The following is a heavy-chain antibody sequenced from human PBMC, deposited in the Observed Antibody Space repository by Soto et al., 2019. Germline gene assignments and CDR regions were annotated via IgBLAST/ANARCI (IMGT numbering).Heavy chain of an antibody. D-gene: IGHD4-17*01. CDR1: GFSFSSYS. V-gene: IGHV3-48*01. Sequence: PGGSLRLSCAASGFSFSSYSMSWVRQAPGKGLQWVSYISTSDSITYYADSVEGRFTISRDNAKNSLFLQMDSLRAEDTAVYYSARDDYVTTYALDVWGHGTTVTVYS. J-gene: IGHJ6*02. CDR3: ARDDYVTTYALDV. CDR2: ISTSDSIT.